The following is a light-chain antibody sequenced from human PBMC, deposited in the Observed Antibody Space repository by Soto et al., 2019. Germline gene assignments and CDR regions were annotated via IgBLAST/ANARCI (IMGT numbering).Light chain of an antibody. J-gene: IGKJ5*01. CDR3: QQYGSSPIT. CDR2: DTS. Sequence: EVVLTQSPVTLSLSPGERATLSCRASQSFRGLLAWYQQKPGQAPRLLIYDTSIRATGIPARFSGSGSGTDFTLTISSLEAEDFAVYYCQQYGSSPITFGQGTRLEIK. CDR1: QSFRGL. V-gene: IGKV3-11*01.